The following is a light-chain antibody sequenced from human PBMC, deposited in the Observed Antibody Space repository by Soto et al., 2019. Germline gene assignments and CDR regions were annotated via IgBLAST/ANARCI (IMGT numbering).Light chain of an antibody. CDR2: TAS. Sequence: DIPMTQSPSTLSASVGDRVTITCRASQRISGWLAWFQQKPGKAPRLLTFTASSLDSGVPSRFSGSGSGTEFTLTISSLQPDDFATYYCQQYNSFPWTCGQGTKVEIK. CDR3: QQYNSFPWT. V-gene: IGKV1-5*03. CDR1: QRISGW. J-gene: IGKJ1*01.